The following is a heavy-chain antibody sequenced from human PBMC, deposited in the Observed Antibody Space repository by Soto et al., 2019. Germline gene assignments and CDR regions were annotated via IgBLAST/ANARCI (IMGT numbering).Heavy chain of an antibody. D-gene: IGHD2-2*01. V-gene: IGHV6-1*01. CDR3: AREPDSVVVTTAGMDV. Sequence: QTLSLTCAICVGNVSSNSAAWNWIKKSPSRGLEWLGRTYYRSKWYNDYAVSVKSRITINPDTSKNQFSLQLNSVTPEDTAVYYCAREPDSVVVTTAGMDVWVQGTTVTVSS. J-gene: IGHJ6*02. CDR2: TYYRSKWYN. CDR1: VGNVSSNSAA.